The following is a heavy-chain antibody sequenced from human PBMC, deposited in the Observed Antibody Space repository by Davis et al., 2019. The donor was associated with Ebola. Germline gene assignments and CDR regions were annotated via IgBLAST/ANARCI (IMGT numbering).Heavy chain of an antibody. CDR1: GYSISSGYY. CDR2: ISSSSSTI. D-gene: IGHD6-13*01. Sequence: LSLTCTVSGYSISSGYYWGWIRQPPGKGLEWVSYISSSSSTIYYADSVKGRFTISRDNAKNSLYLQMNSLRAEDTAVYYCARGYSSSWYGGNWFDPWGQGTLVTVSS. CDR3: ARGYSSSWYGGNWFDP. J-gene: IGHJ5*02. V-gene: IGHV3-11*04.